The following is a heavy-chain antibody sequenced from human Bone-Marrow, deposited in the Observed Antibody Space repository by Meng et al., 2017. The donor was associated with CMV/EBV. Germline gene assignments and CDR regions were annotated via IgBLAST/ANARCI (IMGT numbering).Heavy chain of an antibody. D-gene: IGHD1-26*01. CDR2: IKSKTDGGTT. CDR3: TTGRDGAGRWGFDY. J-gene: IGHJ4*02. Sequence: GESLLISCAASGFTFSNAWMSWVRQAPGKGLEWVGRIKSKTDGGTTDYAAPEKGRFTISRDDSKNTLYLQTNSLKTEDTPVYYCTTGRDGAGRWGFDYLGQGTLVTVSS. CDR1: GFTFSNAW. V-gene: IGHV3-15*01.